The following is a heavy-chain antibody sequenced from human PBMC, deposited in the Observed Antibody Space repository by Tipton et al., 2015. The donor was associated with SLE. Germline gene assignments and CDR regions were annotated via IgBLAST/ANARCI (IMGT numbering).Heavy chain of an antibody. Sequence: LRLSCTVSGGSISSHYWSWIRQPPGKGLEWIGYIYYSGSTNYNPSLKSRVTISVDTSKNQFSLKLSSVTAADTAVYYCARDEAGGMDVWGQGTTVTVSS. CDR3: ARDEAGGMDV. CDR2: IYYSGST. J-gene: IGHJ6*02. V-gene: IGHV4-59*11. CDR1: GGSISSHY. D-gene: IGHD3-10*01.